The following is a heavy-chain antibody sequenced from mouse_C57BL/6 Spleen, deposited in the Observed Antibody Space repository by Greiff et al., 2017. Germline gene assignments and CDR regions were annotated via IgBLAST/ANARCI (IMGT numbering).Heavy chain of an antibody. CDR3: ARGWGIYYGNYGGFAY. CDR2: ILPGSGST. D-gene: IGHD2-1*01. J-gene: IGHJ3*01. CDR1: GYTFTGYW. Sequence: VQLQQSGAELMKPGASVKLSCKATGYTFTGYWIEWVKQRPGHGLEWIGEILPGSGSTNYNEKFKGKATFTADTSSNTSYMQLRSLTTEDSAIHCCARGWGIYYGNYGGFAYWGQGTLVTVSA. V-gene: IGHV1-9*01.